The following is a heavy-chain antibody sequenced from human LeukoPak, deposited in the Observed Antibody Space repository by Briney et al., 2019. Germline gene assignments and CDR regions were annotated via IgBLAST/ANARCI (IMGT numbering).Heavy chain of an antibody. Sequence: GGSLRLSCAASGFTFSSYEMNWVRQAPGRGLEWVSYISSSGSTIYYADSVKGRFTISRDNAKNSLYLQMNSLRAEDTTVYYCARGYLKRDYWGQGTLVTVSS. CDR3: ARGYLKRDY. CDR1: GFTFSSYE. V-gene: IGHV3-48*03. D-gene: IGHD2-21*01. J-gene: IGHJ4*02. CDR2: ISSSGSTI.